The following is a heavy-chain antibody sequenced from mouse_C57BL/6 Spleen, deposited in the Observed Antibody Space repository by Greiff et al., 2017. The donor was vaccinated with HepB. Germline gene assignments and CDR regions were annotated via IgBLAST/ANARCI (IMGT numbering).Heavy chain of an antibody. CDR1: GFSLTSYG. D-gene: IGHD2-1*01. J-gene: IGHJ4*01. V-gene: IGHV2-5*01. CDR3: AKEGYGKGAMDY. CDR2: IWRGGST. Sequence: VQPSQSLSITCTVSGFSLTSYGVHWVRQSPGKGLEWLGVIWRGGSTDYNAAFMSRLSITKDNSKSQVFFKMNSLQADDTAIYYCAKEGYGKGAMDYWGQGTSVTVSS.